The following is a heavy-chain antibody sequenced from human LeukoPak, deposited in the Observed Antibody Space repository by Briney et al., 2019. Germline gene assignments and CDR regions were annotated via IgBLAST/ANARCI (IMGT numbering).Heavy chain of an antibody. CDR1: GFTFSSYA. CDR2: ISYDGSNK. Sequence: GGSLRLSCAASGFTFSSYAMHWVRQAPGKGLEWVAVISYDGSNKYYADSVKGRFTISRDNSNNTLYLQMNSLRGEDTAMYYCAKDSLGFCSTGSCLLKIYFDYWGQGALVTVSS. D-gene: IGHD2-2*01. J-gene: IGHJ4*02. V-gene: IGHV3-30-3*01. CDR3: AKDSLGFCSTGSCLLKIYFDY.